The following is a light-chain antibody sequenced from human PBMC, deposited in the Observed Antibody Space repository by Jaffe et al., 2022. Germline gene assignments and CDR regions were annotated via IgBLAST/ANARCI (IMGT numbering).Light chain of an antibody. V-gene: IGKV3-15*01. Sequence: EIVMTQSPATLSLSPGERATLSCRASQSVGSNLAWYQQKSGQAPRLLIYDASTRATGVAARFSGSGSGTEFSLTISSLQSEDFAVYYCQQYNNWPQTETFGLGTKVEVK. J-gene: IGKJ1*01. CDR3: QQYNNWPQTET. CDR2: DAS. CDR1: QSVGSN.